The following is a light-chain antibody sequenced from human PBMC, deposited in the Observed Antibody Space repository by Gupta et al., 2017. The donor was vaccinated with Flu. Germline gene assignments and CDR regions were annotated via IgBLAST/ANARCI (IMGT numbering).Light chain of an antibody. Sequence: TPGEPASSSCWSSQSLLKSNGYNYLTWYLQKPGQSPQLLIYLGSNRASGVPDRFSGSGSGTDFTLRISRVEAEDVGVYYCRQGLQTPLTFGQGTKVEIK. CDR1: QSLLKSNGYNY. CDR2: LGS. J-gene: IGKJ1*01. CDR3: RQGLQTPLT. V-gene: IGKV2-28*01.